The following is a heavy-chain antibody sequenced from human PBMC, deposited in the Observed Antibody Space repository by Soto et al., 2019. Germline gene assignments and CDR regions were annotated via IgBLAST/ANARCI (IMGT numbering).Heavy chain of an antibody. D-gene: IGHD3-3*01. CDR2: ISGSGGST. V-gene: IGHV3-23*01. CDR3: ATPPGFFGVPRRESPRVDY. Sequence: GGSLRLSCAASGFTFSSYAMSWVRQAPGKGLEWVSAISGSGGSTYYADSVKGRFTISRDNSKNTLYLQMNSLRAEDTAVYYCATPPGFFGVPRRESPRVDYWGQGTLVTVSS. J-gene: IGHJ4*02. CDR1: GFTFSSYA.